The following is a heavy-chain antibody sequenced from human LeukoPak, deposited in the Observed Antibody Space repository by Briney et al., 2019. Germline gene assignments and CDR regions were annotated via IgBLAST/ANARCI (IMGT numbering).Heavy chain of an antibody. J-gene: IGHJ4*02. Sequence: GGSLRLSCAASGFTFDDYAIHWVRQAPGKGLEWVSLISGDGGNTYYADSVKGRFTLSRDNSKNSLYLQINSLRSEDTAFYYCAKDKALGYCSAGSCLYLDYWGQGTLVTVSS. CDR2: ISGDGGNT. CDR1: GFTFDDYA. V-gene: IGHV3-43*02. CDR3: AKDKALGYCSAGSCLYLDY. D-gene: IGHD2-15*01.